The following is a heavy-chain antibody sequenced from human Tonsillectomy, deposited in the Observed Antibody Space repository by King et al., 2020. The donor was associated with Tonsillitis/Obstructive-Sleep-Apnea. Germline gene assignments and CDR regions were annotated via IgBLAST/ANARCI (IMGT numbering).Heavy chain of an antibody. CDR1: GFTFSSYA. Sequence: VQLQESGGGFVQPGGSLRLSCAASGFTFSSYAMSWVRQAPGKGLEWVSAISGSRDYTYYADSVKGRFTISRDNSKNTLYLQMNSLRAEDTAVYYCAKGRGDGDYALDYWGQGTLVPVSS. V-gene: IGHV3-23*01. J-gene: IGHJ4*02. D-gene: IGHD4-17*01. CDR3: AKGRGDGDYALDY. CDR2: ISGSRDYT.